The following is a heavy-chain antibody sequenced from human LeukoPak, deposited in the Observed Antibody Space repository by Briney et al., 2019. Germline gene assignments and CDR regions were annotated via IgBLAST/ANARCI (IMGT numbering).Heavy chain of an antibody. V-gene: IGHV3-33*01. CDR3: ARDYYYDSSGYWDYYFDY. D-gene: IGHD3-22*01. CDR1: GFTFSRFG. J-gene: IGHJ4*02. CDR2: IWYDGSNK. Sequence: PGGSLILSCAASGFTFSRFGMHWVRQAPGKGLEWVAVIWYDGSNKYYADSVKGRFTISRDNSKNTLYLEMNSLRAEDTAVYYCARDYYYDSSGYWDYYFDYWGQGTLVSVSS.